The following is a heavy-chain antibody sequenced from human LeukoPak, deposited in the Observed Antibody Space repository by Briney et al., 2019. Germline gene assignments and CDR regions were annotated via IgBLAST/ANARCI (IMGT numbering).Heavy chain of an antibody. J-gene: IGHJ4*02. CDR1: GFTFSSYW. D-gene: IGHD6-19*01. CDR2: IKQDGSEK. Sequence: GGSLRLSCAASGFTFSSYWMSWVRQAPGKGLEWVANIKQDGSEKYYVDSVKGRFTISRDNAKNSLYLQMNSLRAEDTAVYYCAKGGIAVAGTHENDYWGQGTLVTVSS. V-gene: IGHV3-7*01. CDR3: AKGGIAVAGTHENDY.